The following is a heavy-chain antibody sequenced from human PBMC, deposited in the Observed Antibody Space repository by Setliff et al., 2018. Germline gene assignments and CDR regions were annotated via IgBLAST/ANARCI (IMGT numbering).Heavy chain of an antibody. CDR2: IRFDGTTT. D-gene: IGHD3-10*01. CDR1: GFTFGGYG. J-gene: IGHJ5*02. CDR3: AKVKKQLVRGSGLDL. V-gene: IGHV3-30*02. Sequence: PGESLKISCAASGFTFGGYGMHWVHQAPGKGLEWVAFIRFDGTTTFYADSVKGRFTISRDNPKNTLYLQVDSLRPEDTGVYYCAKVKKQLVRGSGLDLWGQGTLVTVSS.